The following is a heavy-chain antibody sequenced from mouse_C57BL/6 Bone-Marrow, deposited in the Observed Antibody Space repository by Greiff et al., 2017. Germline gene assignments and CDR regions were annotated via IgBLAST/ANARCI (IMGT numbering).Heavy chain of an antibody. V-gene: IGHV1-59*01. CDR3: ARVGDLYYFDY. CDR1: GYTFTSYW. Sequence: QVHVKQPGAELVRPGTSVKLSCKASGYTFTSYWMHWVKQRPGQGLEWIGVIDPSDSYTNYNQKFKGKATLTVDTSSSTAYMQLSSLTSEDSAVYYCARVGDLYYFDYWGQGTTLTVSS. CDR2: IDPSDSYT. J-gene: IGHJ2*01. D-gene: IGHD3-3*01.